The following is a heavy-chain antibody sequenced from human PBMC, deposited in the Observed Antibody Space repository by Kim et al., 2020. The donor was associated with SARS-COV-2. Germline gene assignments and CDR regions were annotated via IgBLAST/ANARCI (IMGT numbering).Heavy chain of an antibody. V-gene: IGHV3-73*01. Sequence: GGSLRLSCAASGFTFSSSTMHWVRQAPGKGLEWVCRISSKPNCNAYAYAAPVRGSITIASADKKHSAHLQSNNPEAEATADYYCTRDPGATFAFWDAF. D-gene: IGHD1-1*01. CDR2: ISSKPNCNAY. CDR3: TRDPGATFAFWDAF. J-gene: IGHJ3*01. CDR1: GFTFSSST.